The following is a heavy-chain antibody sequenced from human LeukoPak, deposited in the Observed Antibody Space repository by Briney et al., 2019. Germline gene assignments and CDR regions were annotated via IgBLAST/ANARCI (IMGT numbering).Heavy chain of an antibody. CDR3: ARYLLPGDGSFDY. J-gene: IGHJ4*02. V-gene: IGHV1-18*01. CDR1: GYTFTSYG. D-gene: IGHD3-22*01. CDR2: ISAYNGNT. Sequence: GASVKVSCKASGYTFTSYGISWVRQAPGQGLEWMGWISAYNGNTNYAQKFQGRVTITADESTSTAYMELSSLRSEDTAVYYCARYLLPGDGSFDYWGQGTLVTVSS.